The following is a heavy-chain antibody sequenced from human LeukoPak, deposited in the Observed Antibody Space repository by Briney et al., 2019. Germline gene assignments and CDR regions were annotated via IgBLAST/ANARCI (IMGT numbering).Heavy chain of an antibody. CDR2: IYYSGST. CDR3: ARAFLGIEGSYWYFDL. J-gene: IGHJ2*01. V-gene: IGHV4-59*13. D-gene: IGHD7-27*01. Sequence: PSETLSLTCTVSGGSISSYYWSWIRQPPGKGLEWIGYIYYSGSTNYNPSLKSRVTISVDTSKNQFSLKLSSVTAADTAVYYCARAFLGIEGSYWYFDLWGRGTLVTVSS. CDR1: GGSISSYY.